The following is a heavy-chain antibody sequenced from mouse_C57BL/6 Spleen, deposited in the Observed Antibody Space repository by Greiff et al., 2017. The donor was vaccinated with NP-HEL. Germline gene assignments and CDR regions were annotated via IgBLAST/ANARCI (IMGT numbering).Heavy chain of an antibody. D-gene: IGHD2-4*01. J-gene: IGHJ4*01. CDR1: GYSFTNGTHW. V-gene: IGHV3-4*01. CDR2: ISSSGST. Sequence: EVKLQESGPALVKPSQTVSLTCTVTGYSFTNGTHWWNWLRPVSGRKLEWIGYISSSGSTDSNPFLKSRISITRDTSKNQLFLQLNSVTTEDIATYYCARGGYYDYPYYAMDYWGQGTSVTVSS. CDR3: ARGGYYDYPYYAMDY.